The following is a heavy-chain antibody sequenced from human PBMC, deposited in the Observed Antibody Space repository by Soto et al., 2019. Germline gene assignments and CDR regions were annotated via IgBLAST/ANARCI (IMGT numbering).Heavy chain of an antibody. CDR3: AKGGRRVLNHMDV. CDR1: GFTFSNYA. V-gene: IGHV3-23*01. CDR2: IRSSGEST. Sequence: QLLETGGGLVQTGGSLRLSCTASGFTFSNYAMSWVRQAPGKGLEWVSGIRSSGESTYYADSVKGRPTISRDNSKNMLYLQINVLRADATAVYYSAKGGRRVLNHMDVWGQGTTFTVSS. J-gene: IGHJ6*02. D-gene: IGHD2-8*01.